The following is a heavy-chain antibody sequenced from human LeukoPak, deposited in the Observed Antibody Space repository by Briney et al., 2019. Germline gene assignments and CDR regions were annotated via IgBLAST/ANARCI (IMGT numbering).Heavy chain of an antibody. J-gene: IGHJ6*03. CDR2: IRNKANSYAT. V-gene: IGHV3-73*01. D-gene: IGHD7-27*01. CDR3: TSSLGTNWGAYYYYMDV. Sequence: GGSLRLSCAASGFTFSGSAMHWVRQASGKGLEWIGHIRNKANSYATAYAASVKGRFTISRDESKNTAYLQMNSLRTEDTAVYYCTSSLGTNWGAYYYYMDVWGKGTTVTVSS. CDR1: GFTFSGSA.